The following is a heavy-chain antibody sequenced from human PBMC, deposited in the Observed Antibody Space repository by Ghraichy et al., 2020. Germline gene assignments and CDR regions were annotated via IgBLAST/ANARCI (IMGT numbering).Heavy chain of an antibody. J-gene: IGHJ4*02. D-gene: IGHD2-2*01. CDR2: IIPIFGTA. Sequence: SVKVSCKASGGTFSSYAISWVRQAPGQGLEWMGGIIPIFGTANYAQKFQGRVTITADKSTSTAYMELSSLRSEDTAVYYCASSYCSSTSCYADYWGQGTLVTASS. CDR3: ASSYCSSTSCYADY. CDR1: GGTFSSYA. V-gene: IGHV1-69*06.